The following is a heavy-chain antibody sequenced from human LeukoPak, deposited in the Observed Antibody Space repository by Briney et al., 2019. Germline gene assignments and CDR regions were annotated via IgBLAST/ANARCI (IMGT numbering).Heavy chain of an antibody. Sequence: GGSLRLSCAASGFTFSSYWMSWVRQAPGKGLEWVTNIKQDGSEKYYVDSVKGRFTISRDNAKNSLYLQMNSLRAEDTAVYYCARDGFMWLVGYYFDYWGQGTLVTVSS. CDR3: ARDGFMWLVGYYFDY. CDR2: IKQDGSEK. CDR1: GFTFSSYW. J-gene: IGHJ4*02. V-gene: IGHV3-7*01. D-gene: IGHD6-19*01.